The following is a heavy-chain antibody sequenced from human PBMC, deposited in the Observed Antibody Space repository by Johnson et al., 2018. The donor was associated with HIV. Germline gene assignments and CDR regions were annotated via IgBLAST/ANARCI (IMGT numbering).Heavy chain of an antibody. CDR3: ARHTGYDAFDI. D-gene: IGHD2-21*01. V-gene: IGHV3-11*04. CDR1: GFTVSSDY. J-gene: IGHJ3*02. Sequence: QVQLVESGGGLIQPGGSLRLSCAVSGFTVSSDYMSWVRQAPGKGLEWLSNISSGGSVRYYADSVRGRFTISRDNAENSLYLQMNSLRAEDTAVYYCARHTGYDAFDIWGQGTMVTVSS. CDR2: ISSGGSVR.